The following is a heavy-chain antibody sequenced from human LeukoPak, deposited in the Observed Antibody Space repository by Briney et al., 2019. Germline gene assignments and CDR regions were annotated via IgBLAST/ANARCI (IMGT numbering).Heavy chain of an antibody. CDR2: VGGGGDNT. Sequence: GGSLRLSCAASGFTFTNYAMSWVRQAPGKGLEWVSIVGGGGDNTFYADSVKGRFTISRDNSKNTLYLQMNSLRAEDTAVYYCARVGEAGTTWYYYYYYMDVWGKGTTVTISS. D-gene: IGHD1-1*01. J-gene: IGHJ6*03. CDR3: ARVGEAGTTWYYYYYYMDV. V-gene: IGHV3-23*01. CDR1: GFTFTNYA.